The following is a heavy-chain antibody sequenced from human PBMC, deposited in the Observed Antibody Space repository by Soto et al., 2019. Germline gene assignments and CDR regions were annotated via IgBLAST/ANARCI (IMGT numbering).Heavy chain of an antibody. J-gene: IGHJ4*02. CDR1: GFTFSSYG. D-gene: IGHD3-9*01. CDR2: IWYDGSNK. V-gene: IGHV3-33*01. CDR3: ARDHPYFDWSTSPPFDY. Sequence: GGSLRLSCAASGFTFSSYGMHWVRQAPGKGLEWVAVIWYDGSNKYYADSVKGRFTISRDNSKNTLYLQMNSLRAEDTAVYYCARDHPYFDWSTSPPFDYWGQGTLVTVSS.